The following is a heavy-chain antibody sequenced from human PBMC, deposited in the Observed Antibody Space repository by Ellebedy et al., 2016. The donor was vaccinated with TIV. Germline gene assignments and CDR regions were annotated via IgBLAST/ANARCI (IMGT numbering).Heavy chain of an antibody. V-gene: IGHV3-74*01. J-gene: IGHJ4*02. D-gene: IGHD5-12*01. Sequence: GESLKISCAASGFTFNYHAMSWVRQAPGKGPVWVSRINSDGSSTTYADSVKGRFTISRDNSKNSLYLQMNSLRADDTALYYCASAARGSGAYESFWGQGTLVTVSS. CDR1: GFTFNYHA. CDR2: INSDGSST. CDR3: ASAARGSGAYESF.